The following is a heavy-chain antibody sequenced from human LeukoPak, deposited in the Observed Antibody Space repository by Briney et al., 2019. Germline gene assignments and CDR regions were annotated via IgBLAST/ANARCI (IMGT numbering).Heavy chain of an antibody. CDR2: IYSGGST. J-gene: IGHJ4*02. D-gene: IGHD3-22*01. CDR3: ASQTSSNYYDSSGYYNY. Sequence: GGSLRLSCAASGFTVSSNYMSWVRQAPGKGLEWVSVIYSGGSTYYADSVKGRFTISRDNSKNTLYLQMNSLRAEDTAVYYCASQTSSNYYDSSGYYNYWGQGTLVTVSS. V-gene: IGHV3-53*01. CDR1: GFTVSSNY.